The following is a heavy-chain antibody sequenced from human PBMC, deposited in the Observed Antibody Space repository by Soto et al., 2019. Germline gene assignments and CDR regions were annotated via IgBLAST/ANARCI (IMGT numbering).Heavy chain of an antibody. CDR2: ISGSGGST. CDR1: GFTFSSYA. J-gene: IGHJ4*02. Sequence: EVQLLESGGGLVQPGGSLRLSCAASGFTFSSYAMSWVRQAPGKGLEWVSAISGSGGSTYYADSVKGRFTSSRDNSKNTLYLQMNSLRAEDTAVYYCAKDPKYDFWSGYFGYWGQGTLVTVSS. V-gene: IGHV3-23*01. D-gene: IGHD3-3*01. CDR3: AKDPKYDFWSGYFGY.